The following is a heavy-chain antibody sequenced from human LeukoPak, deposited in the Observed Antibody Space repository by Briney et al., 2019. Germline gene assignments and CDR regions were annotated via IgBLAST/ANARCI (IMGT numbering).Heavy chain of an antibody. D-gene: IGHD3-22*01. Sequence: ASVKVSCKASGYTFTGYYMHWVRQAPGQGLEWMGWINPNSGGTNYAQRFQGRVTMTRDTSISTAYMELSRLRSDDTAVYYCARGDYYYDRSGAGGIFQDYWGQGTLVTVSS. CDR1: GYTFTGYY. J-gene: IGHJ4*02. CDR2: INPNSGGT. V-gene: IGHV1-2*02. CDR3: ARGDYYYDRSGAGGIFQDY.